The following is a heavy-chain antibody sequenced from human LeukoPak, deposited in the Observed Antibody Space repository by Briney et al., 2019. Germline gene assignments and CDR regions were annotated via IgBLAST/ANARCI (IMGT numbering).Heavy chain of an antibody. CDR3: ASPEPYGDYVSSQFDY. J-gene: IGHJ4*02. CDR2: INPNSGGT. Sequence: ASVKVSCKASGYTFTGYYMHWVRQAPGQGLEWMGWINPNSGGTNYAQKFQGRVTMTRDTSISTAYMELSRLRSDDTAVYYCASPEPYGDYVSSQFDYWGQGTLVTVSS. CDR1: GYTFTGYY. D-gene: IGHD4-17*01. V-gene: IGHV1-2*02.